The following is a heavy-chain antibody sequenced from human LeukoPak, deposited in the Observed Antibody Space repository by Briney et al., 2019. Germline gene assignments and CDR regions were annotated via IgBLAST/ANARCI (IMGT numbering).Heavy chain of an antibody. J-gene: IGHJ5*02. CDR1: GFTFSSYS. D-gene: IGHD3-10*01. CDR3: ARDRRFGDNWFDP. CDR2: TSSSSSYI. Sequence: GGSLRLSCAASGFTFSSYSMNWVRQAPGKGLEWVSSTSSSSSYIYYADSVKGRFTISRDNAKNSLYLQMNSLRAEDTAVYYCARDRRFGDNWFDPWGQGTLVTVSS. V-gene: IGHV3-21*01.